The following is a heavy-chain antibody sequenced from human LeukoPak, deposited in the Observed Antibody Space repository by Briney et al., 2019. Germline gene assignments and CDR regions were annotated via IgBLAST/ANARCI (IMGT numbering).Heavy chain of an antibody. V-gene: IGHV3-30-3*01. CDR2: ISYDGSNK. J-gene: IGHJ4*02. CDR3: ARDFQRYSGYPHFDS. Sequence: PGRSLRLSCAASGFTFSSYAMHWVRQAPGKGLEWVAVISYDGSNKFYADSVKGRFTISRDNSKNTLYLQMNSLRAEDTAVYYCARDFQRYSGYPHFDSWGQGTLVTVSS. D-gene: IGHD5-12*01. CDR1: GFTFSSYA.